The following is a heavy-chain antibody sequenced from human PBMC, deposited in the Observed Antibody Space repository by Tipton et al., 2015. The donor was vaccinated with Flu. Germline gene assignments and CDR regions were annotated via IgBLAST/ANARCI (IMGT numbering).Heavy chain of an antibody. V-gene: IGHV5-51*03. CDR1: GYTFSNYW. Sequence: VQLVQSGAEVKKPGESLKISCKGSGYTFSNYWIGWVRQMPGRGLEWLGIIYPGDSHTKYSPPFEGQVTMSDDRSITTAYLQWRSLKASDSATYFCARLRDTMLVENMGVRVGYFDYWGQGTLVTVSS. CDR2: IYPGDSHT. J-gene: IGHJ4*02. D-gene: IGHD3-22*01. CDR3: ARLRDTMLVENMGVRVGYFDY.